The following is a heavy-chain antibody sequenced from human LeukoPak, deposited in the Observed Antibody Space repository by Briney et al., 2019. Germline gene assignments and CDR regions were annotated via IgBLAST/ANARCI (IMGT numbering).Heavy chain of an antibody. CDR3: ARGTKDILGPVDY. CDR1: GYTFSGYF. Sequence: GASMKVSCKASGYTFSGYFIHWVRQAPGQGLEWMGWIHPNTVVTNFDQKFQGRVTLTRDTSISTAYMELSRLRSDDTALYYCARGTKDILGPVDYWGQGTLVAVSS. D-gene: IGHD1-26*01. V-gene: IGHV1-2*02. CDR2: IHPNTVVT. J-gene: IGHJ4*02.